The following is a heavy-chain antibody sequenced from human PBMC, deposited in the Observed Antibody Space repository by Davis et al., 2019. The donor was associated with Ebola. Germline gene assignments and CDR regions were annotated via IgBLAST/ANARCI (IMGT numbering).Heavy chain of an antibody. V-gene: IGHV1-18*04. J-gene: IGHJ3*02. Sequence: AASVKVSCKASGYTFTSYGISWVRQAPGQGLEWMGWISAYNGNTNYAQKLQGRVTMTTDTSTSTAYMDLRSLKSDDTAVYFCARTSIVGTTTTASDIWGQGTMVTVSS. CDR3: ARTSIVGTTTTASDI. CDR2: ISAYNGNT. D-gene: IGHD1-26*01. CDR1: GYTFTSYG.